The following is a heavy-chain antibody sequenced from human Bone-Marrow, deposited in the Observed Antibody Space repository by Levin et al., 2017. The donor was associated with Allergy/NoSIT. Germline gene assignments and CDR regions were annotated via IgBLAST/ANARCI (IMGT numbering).Heavy chain of an antibody. D-gene: IGHD2-15*01. CDR3: ARVGGYCSGGTCDFNAFEI. Sequence: VASVKVSCKASGYTFISYGITWVRQAPGQGFEWMGWISPYNDNTESAQNVQGRVTMTTDTSTSTAYMELRSLRSDDTAVYFCARVGGYCSGGTCDFNAFEIWGQGKMVTVSS. V-gene: IGHV1-18*01. CDR2: ISPYNDNT. J-gene: IGHJ3*02. CDR1: GYTFISYG.